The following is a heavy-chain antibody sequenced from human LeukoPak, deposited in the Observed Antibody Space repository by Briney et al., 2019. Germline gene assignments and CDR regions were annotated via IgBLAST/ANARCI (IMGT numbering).Heavy chain of an antibody. V-gene: IGHV3-73*01. J-gene: IGHJ4*02. CDR1: GFTFSDSA. Sequence: GGSLRLSCAACGFTFSDSAIQWVRQASGKGLEWVGRIRSKPQSYATAYDESLKGRFTISKDDSKTTAYLQMSSLKIEDTAVYYCTRVGPSTVVDYWGQGTQVTVSS. D-gene: IGHD1-26*01. CDR3: TRVGPSTVVDY. CDR2: IRSKPQSYAT.